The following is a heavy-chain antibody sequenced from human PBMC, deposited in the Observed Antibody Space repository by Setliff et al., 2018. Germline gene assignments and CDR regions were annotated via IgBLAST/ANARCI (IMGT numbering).Heavy chain of an antibody. Sequence: GESLKISCKGSGYSFTDYWIAWVRQTPGKGLEWMGTIYPGNADTRYSPSFQGQVTISTDTSINTAFLQWNNLKALDTAVYYCARRGERFFNWFDPWGQGILVTVSS. CDR1: GYSFTDYW. J-gene: IGHJ5*02. V-gene: IGHV5-51*01. D-gene: IGHD2-21*01. CDR2: IYPGNADT. CDR3: ARRGERFFNWFDP.